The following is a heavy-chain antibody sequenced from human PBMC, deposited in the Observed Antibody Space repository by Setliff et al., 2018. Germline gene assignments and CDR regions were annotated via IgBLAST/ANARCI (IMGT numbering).Heavy chain of an antibody. CDR3: ARTYCGGDCYPSPFDY. CDR1: GYTFTSYG. D-gene: IGHD2-21*02. V-gene: IGHV1-18*01. CDR2: ISAYNGNT. J-gene: IGHJ4*02. Sequence: GASVKVSCKASGYTFTSYGISWVRQAPGQGLEWMGWISAYNGNTNCAQKLQGRVTMTTDTSTSTAYMELRSLRSDDTAVYYCARTYCGGDCYPSPFDYWGQGTLVTVSS.